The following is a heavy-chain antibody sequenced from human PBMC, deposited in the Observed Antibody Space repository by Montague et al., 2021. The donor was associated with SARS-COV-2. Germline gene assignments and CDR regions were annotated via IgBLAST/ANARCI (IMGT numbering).Heavy chain of an antibody. CDR2: INSDGSST. J-gene: IGHJ6*02. V-gene: IGHV3-74*01. Sequence: SLRLSCAASGFTFSSYWMHWVRQAPGKGLVWVSRINSDGSSTSYADSVKGRFTISRDNAKNTLYLQMNSLRAEDTAVYYCARDLHHFYDYIWGSYRPHYYYSMDVWGQGTTVTVSS. CDR1: GFTFSSYW. CDR3: ARDLHHFYDYIWGSYRPHYYYSMDV. D-gene: IGHD3-16*02.